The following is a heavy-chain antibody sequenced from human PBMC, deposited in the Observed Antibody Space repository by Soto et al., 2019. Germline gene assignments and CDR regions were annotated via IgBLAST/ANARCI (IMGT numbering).Heavy chain of an antibody. CDR3: AGGSSNWGYYFDL. J-gene: IGHJ4*01. CDR2: ITGSGATV. D-gene: IGHD6-13*01. V-gene: IGHV3-48*02. Sequence: EVHLVESGGGVVQPGGSLRLSCAASGFTFSTYSLHWVRQAPGKGLEWVSYITGSGATVYYPDSLRGRFTISRDNAKNSLYLQMNSLRDDDSAVYYCAGGSSNWGYYFDLWGNGTLVTVS. CDR1: GFTFSTYS.